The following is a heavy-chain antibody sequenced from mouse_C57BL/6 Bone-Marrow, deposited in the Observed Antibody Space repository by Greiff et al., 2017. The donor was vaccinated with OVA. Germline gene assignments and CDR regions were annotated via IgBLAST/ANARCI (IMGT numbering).Heavy chain of an antibody. V-gene: IGHV1-19*01. D-gene: IGHD2-13*01. Sequence: DVKLQESGPVLVKPGASVKMSCKASGYTFTDYYMNWVKQSHGKSLEWIGVINPYNGGTSYNQKFKGKATLTVDKSSSTAYMERNSLTSEDSAVYYCANGLADYWGQGTTLTVSS. CDR2: INPYNGGT. CDR1: GYTFTDYY. J-gene: IGHJ2*01. CDR3: ANGLADY.